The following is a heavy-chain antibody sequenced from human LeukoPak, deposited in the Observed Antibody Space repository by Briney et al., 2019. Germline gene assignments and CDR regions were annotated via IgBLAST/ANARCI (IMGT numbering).Heavy chain of an antibody. J-gene: IGHJ4*02. D-gene: IGHD3-10*01. Sequence: PGGSLRLSCAPSGFTFSSYWMHWVRQAPGKGLVWVSRINSDGSSTSYADSVKGRFTISRDNAKNTLYLQMNSLRAEDTAVYYCASSGLLWFGELSYFDYWGQGTLVTVSS. V-gene: IGHV3-74*01. CDR2: INSDGSST. CDR3: ASSGLLWFGELSYFDY. CDR1: GFTFSSYW.